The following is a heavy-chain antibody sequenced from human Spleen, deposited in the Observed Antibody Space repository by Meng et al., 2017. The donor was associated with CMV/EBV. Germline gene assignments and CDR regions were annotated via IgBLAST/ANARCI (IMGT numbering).Heavy chain of an antibody. CDR3: ARGKDFYYYYGMDV. CDR2: INSDASSS. V-gene: IGHV3-74*01. J-gene: IGHJ6*02. Sequence: GESLKISCAASGFTFSSHWMHWVRQAPGKGLVWVSRINSDASSSDYAASVQGRFTISRDNAKNTLYLQMNSLRAEDTAVYFCARGKDFYYYYGMDVWGQGTTVTVSS. CDR1: GFTFSSHW. D-gene: IGHD3-3*01.